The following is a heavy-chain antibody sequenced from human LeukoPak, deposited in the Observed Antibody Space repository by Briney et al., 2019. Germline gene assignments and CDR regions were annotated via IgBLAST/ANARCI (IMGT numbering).Heavy chain of an antibody. J-gene: IGHJ4*02. CDR2: INSDGSST. Sequence: GGSLRLSCAASGFTFSSYWMHWVRRAPGKGLVWVSRINSDGSSTSYAVSVKGRFTISRDNAKNTLYLQMNSLRAEDTAVYYCARDRGYDILTGSFGYWGQGTLVTVSS. CDR3: ARDRGYDILTGSFGY. V-gene: IGHV3-74*01. D-gene: IGHD3-9*01. CDR1: GFTFSSYW.